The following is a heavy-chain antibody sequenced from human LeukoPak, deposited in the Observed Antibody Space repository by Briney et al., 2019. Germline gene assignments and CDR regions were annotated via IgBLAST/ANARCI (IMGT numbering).Heavy chain of an antibody. CDR2: INPNSGDT. CDR3: ARTYYYDSADFRTLYGMDV. J-gene: IGHJ6*02. Sequence: WASVKVSCKASGYTFTGYYMHWVRQAPGQGLEWMGRINPNSGDTNYAQKFQGRVTMTRDTSISTAYMELSSLRSEDTAVYYCARTYYYDSADFRTLYGMDVWGQGTTVTVSS. CDR1: GYTFTGYY. D-gene: IGHD3-22*01. V-gene: IGHV1-2*06.